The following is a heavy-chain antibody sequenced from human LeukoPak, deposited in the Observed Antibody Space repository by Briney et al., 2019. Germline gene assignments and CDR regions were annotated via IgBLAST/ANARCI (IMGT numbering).Heavy chain of an antibody. D-gene: IGHD2-21*02. V-gene: IGHV3-23*01. CDR3: AKDRGSVVVTAPDY. CDR2: ISGSGGST. Sequence: GRSLRLSCAASGFTFSSYAMHWVRQAPGKGLEWVSAISGSGGSTYYADSVKGRFTISRDNSKNTLYLQMNSLRAEDTAVYYCAKDRGSVVVTAPDYWGQGTLVTVSS. CDR1: GFTFSSYA. J-gene: IGHJ4*02.